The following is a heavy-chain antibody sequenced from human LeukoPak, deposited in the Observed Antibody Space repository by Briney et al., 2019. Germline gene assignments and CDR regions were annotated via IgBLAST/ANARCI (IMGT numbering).Heavy chain of an antibody. V-gene: IGHV3-74*01. CDR2: IYNDETSA. CDR3: ARGAPIDY. J-gene: IGHJ4*02. CDR1: GFTFSNTW. Sequence: GGSLRLSCAASGFTFSNTWIYWVRQGPGKGLVWVSRIYNDETSATYADSVKGRFTISRDNAKNTLYLQMDSLRVDDTAEYYCARGAPIDYWGQGTLVTVSS.